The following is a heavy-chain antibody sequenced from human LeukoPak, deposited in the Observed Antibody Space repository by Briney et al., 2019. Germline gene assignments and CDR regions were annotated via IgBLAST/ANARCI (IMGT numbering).Heavy chain of an antibody. CDR2: IYYSGST. CDR1: GGSISSYY. J-gene: IGHJ3*02. D-gene: IGHD3-22*01. V-gene: IGHV4-59*01. CDR3: AGESSSGYFYAFDI. Sequence: SETLSLTCTVSGGSISSYYWSWIRQPPGKGPEWIGYIYYSGSTNYNPSLKSRVTISVDTSKNQFSLKLSSVTAADTAVYYCAGESSSGYFYAFDIWGQGTMVTVSS.